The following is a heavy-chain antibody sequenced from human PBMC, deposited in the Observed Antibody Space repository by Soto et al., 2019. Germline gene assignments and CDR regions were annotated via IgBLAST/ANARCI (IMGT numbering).Heavy chain of an antibody. CDR2: IYPGDSDT. CDR1: GYAFSSYW. J-gene: IGHJ5*02. V-gene: IGHV5-51*01. CDR3: ARGYCTATICDPWFDP. D-gene: IGHD2-8*02. Sequence: GESLKISCQGSGYAFSSYWIAWVRQMPGKGLEWMGIIYPGDSDTRYSPSFPGQVTISVDKSITTAYLQWSSLKASDTAMYYCARGYCTATICDPWFDPWGQGTLVTVSS.